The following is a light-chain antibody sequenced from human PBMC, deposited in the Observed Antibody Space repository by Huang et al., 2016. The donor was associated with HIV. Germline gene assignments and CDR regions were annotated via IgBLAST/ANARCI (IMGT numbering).Light chain of an antibody. CDR2: GAS. CDR3: QQDYGTPYT. Sequence: DIVMTQSPDSLAVSLGEGATINCKSSQSVLSSSNDRNCLAWYQQKPGQPPKVLIYGASTRESGVPDRFSGSGSGTDFTLTISSRQAEDVAVYYCQQDYGTPYTFGQGTKLEIK. CDR1: QSVLSSSNDRNC. V-gene: IGKV4-1*01. J-gene: IGKJ2*01.